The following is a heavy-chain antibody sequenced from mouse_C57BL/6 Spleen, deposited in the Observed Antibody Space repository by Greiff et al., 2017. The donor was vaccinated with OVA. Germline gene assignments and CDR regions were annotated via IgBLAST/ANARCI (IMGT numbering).Heavy chain of an antibody. D-gene: IGHD2-4*01. V-gene: IGHV1-22*01. J-gene: IGHJ2*01. CDR3: ARDDYDGGFDY. Sequence: EVKLQESGPELVKPGASVKMSCKASGYTFTDYNMHWVKQSHGKSLEWIGYINPNNGGTSYNQKFKGKATLTVNKSSSTAYMELRSLTSEDSAVYYCARDDYDGGFDYWGQGTTLTVSS. CDR1: GYTFTDYN. CDR2: INPNNGGT.